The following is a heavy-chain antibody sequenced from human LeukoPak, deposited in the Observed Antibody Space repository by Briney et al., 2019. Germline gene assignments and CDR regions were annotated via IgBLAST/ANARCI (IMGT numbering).Heavy chain of an antibody. V-gene: IGHV3-20*04. D-gene: IGHD1-26*01. Sequence: PGGSLRLSCAGSGFTFADYGMSWVRQAPGKGLEWVSGIKWYAYSTNYADSVKGRFTISRADAKNSLYMQMNSIRGEDTALYYCVKGGWELLGLMEYWGQGTLVTVSS. CDR3: VKGGWELLGLMEY. CDR2: IKWYAYST. J-gene: IGHJ4*02. CDR1: GFTFADYG.